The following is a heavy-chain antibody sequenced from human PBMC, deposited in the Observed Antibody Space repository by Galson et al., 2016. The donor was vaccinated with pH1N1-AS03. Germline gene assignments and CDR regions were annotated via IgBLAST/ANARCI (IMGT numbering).Heavy chain of an antibody. D-gene: IGHD3-22*01. CDR2: ISSGSTYT. V-gene: IGHV3-11*06. CDR1: GFTLSDYY. J-gene: IGHJ4*02. CDR3: ARGQGYNSGYFDTDY. Sequence: LRLSCAASGFTLSDYYMSWIRQAPGKGLEWVSYISSGSTYTNYADSVKGRFTISRDNGKNSVYLQMNSLRAEDTAVYFCARGQGYNSGYFDTDYWGRGTLVTVSS.